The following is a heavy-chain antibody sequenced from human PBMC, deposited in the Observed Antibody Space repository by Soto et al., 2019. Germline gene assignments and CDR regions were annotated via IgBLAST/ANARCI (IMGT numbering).Heavy chain of an antibody. CDR2: IYDRGST. CDR1: GASINSYY. CDR3: ARDAIYFDY. J-gene: IGHJ4*02. Sequence: SDTLSLTCTVSGASINSYYWSWIRQPPGKGPEWIGYIYDRGSTNYNPSLKSRVTISVDTSKNQISLKLTSVTAADTAVYYCARDAIYFDYWGQGTLVTVSS. V-gene: IGHV4-59*08.